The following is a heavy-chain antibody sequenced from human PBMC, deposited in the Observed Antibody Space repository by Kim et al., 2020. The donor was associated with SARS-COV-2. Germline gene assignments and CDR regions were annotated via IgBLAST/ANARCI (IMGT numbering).Heavy chain of an antibody. J-gene: IGHJ6*04. CDR1: GGSFSGYY. CDR3: ARGRGGTTVVTLGLGYYYYYGMDV. Sequence: SETLSLTCAVYGGSFSGYYWSWIRQPPGKGLEWIGEINHSGSTNYNPSLKSRVTISVDTSKNQFSLKLSSVTAADTAVYYCARGRGGTTVVTLGLGYYYYYGMDVWRGGTTVTVSS. CDR2: INHSGST. D-gene: IGHD4-17*01. V-gene: IGHV4-34*01.